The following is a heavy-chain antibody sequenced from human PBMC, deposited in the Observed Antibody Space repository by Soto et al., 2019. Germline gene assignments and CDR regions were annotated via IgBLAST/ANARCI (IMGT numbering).Heavy chain of an antibody. CDR1: GFTFSSYA. CDR2: ISGSGGST. Sequence: PGGSLRLSCAASGFTFSSYAMSWVRQSPGKGLEWVSAISGSGGSTYYADSVKGRFTISRDNSKNTLYLQMNSLRAEDTAVYYCAKDRPNYDILTGYYLAAFDIWGQGTMVTVSS. V-gene: IGHV3-23*01. CDR3: AKDRPNYDILTGYYLAAFDI. J-gene: IGHJ3*02. D-gene: IGHD3-9*01.